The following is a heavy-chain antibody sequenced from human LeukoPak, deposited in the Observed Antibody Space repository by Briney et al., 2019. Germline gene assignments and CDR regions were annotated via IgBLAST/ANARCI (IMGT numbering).Heavy chain of an antibody. CDR3: ASRRAEGGSNGHYNWFDP. CDR1: GXSINAYY. J-gene: IGHJ5*02. CDR2: IHFSGTT. D-gene: IGHD6-13*01. Sequence: PSETLSLTCTVSGXSINAYYWGWIRQPPGKGLEWIAYIHFSGTTKYSPSLESRVTISVDTSKNQFSLKLSSVTAADTAVYYCASRRAEGGSNGHYNWFDPWGQGILVTVSS. V-gene: IGHV4-59*08.